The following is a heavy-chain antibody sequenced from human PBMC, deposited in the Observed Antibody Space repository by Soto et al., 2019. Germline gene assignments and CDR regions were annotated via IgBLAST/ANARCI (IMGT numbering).Heavy chain of an antibody. CDR2: ISAYNGNT. V-gene: IGHV1-18*01. CDR3: ARTHRLYNWKRQLNWFDP. J-gene: IGHJ5*02. CDR1: GYTFTSYG. D-gene: IGHD1-20*01. Sequence: ASVKVSCKASGYTFTSYGISWVRQAPGQGLEWMGWISAYNGNTNYAQKLQGRVTMTTDTSTSTAYMELRSLRSDDTAVYYCARTHRLYNWKRQLNWFDPWGQGTLVTVSS.